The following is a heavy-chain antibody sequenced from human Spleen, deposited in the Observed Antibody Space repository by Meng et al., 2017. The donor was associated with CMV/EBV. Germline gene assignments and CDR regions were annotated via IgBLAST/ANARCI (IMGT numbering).Heavy chain of an antibody. Sequence: LSLTCAVYGGSFSGYYWSWIRQPPGKGLEWIGEINHSGSTNYNPSLKSRVTISVDTSKNQFSLKLSSVTAADTAVYYCARRGATMLYWGQGTLVTVSS. CDR3: ARRGATMLY. D-gene: IGHD1-26*01. CDR2: INHSGST. J-gene: IGHJ4*02. CDR1: GGSFSGYY. V-gene: IGHV4-34*01.